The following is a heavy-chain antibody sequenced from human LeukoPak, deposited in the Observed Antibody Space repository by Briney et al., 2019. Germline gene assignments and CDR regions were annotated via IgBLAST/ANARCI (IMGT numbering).Heavy chain of an antibody. CDR3: ARSLDILTGYYFSGFDY. J-gene: IGHJ4*02. D-gene: IGHD3-9*01. CDR1: GGSISSADYY. CDR2: IYYSGST. V-gene: IGHV4-30-4*08. Sequence: PSETLSLTCTVSGGSISSADYYWSWIRQPPGKGLEWIGYIYYSGSTYYNPSLKSRVTISVDTSKNQFSLKLSSVTAADTAVYYCARSLDILTGYYFSGFDYWGQGTLVTVSS.